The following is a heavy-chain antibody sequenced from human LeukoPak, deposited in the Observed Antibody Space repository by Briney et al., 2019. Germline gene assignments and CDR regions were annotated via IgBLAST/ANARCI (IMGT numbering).Heavy chain of an antibody. CDR2: IYHSGST. D-gene: IGHD3-22*01. V-gene: IGHV4-4*02. CDR3: ARDAYDSSGYSFDY. CDR1: GGSISSSNW. J-gene: IGHJ4*02. Sequence: SGTLSLTCAVSGGSISSSNWWSWVRQPPGKGLEWIGQIYHSGSTNYNPSLNSRVTISVDKSQNQFSLKLSSVTAADTAVYYCARDAYDSSGYSFDYWGQGTLVTVSS.